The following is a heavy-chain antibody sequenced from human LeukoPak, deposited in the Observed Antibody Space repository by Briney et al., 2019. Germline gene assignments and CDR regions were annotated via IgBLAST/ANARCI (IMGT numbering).Heavy chain of an antibody. J-gene: IGHJ4*02. Sequence: PGGSLRLSCAASGFTFSSYAMSWVRQTPGKGLEWVSAISGSGGSTYYADSVKGRFTISRDNSKNTLYLQMNSLRAEDTAVYYCAKSPRKNWDCFDYWGQGTLVTVSS. D-gene: IGHD7-27*01. CDR2: ISGSGGST. CDR1: GFTFSSYA. CDR3: AKSPRKNWDCFDY. V-gene: IGHV3-23*01.